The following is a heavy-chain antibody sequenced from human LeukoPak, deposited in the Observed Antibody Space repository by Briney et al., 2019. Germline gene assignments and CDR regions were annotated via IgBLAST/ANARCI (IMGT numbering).Heavy chain of an antibody. Sequence: ASVKVSCKASGYTFTGYYMHWVRQAPGQGLEWMGWINPNSGGTNYAQKFQGRVTMTRDTSISTAYMELSRLRSDDTAVYYCARDKAWSSSGYYDYWGQGTLVTVSS. CDR2: INPNSGGT. J-gene: IGHJ4*02. V-gene: IGHV1-2*02. CDR3: ARDKAWSSSGYYDY. D-gene: IGHD3-22*01. CDR1: GYTFTGYY.